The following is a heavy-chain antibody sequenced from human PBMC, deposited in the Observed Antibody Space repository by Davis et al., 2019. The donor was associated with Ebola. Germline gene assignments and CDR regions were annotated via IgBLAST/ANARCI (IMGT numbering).Heavy chain of an antibody. CDR3: ARHLWGGDYGR. Sequence: LRLSCTVSGGSISSGGYYWSWIRQHPGKGLEWIGYIYYSGSTYYNPSLKSRVTISVDTSKNQFSLKLSSVTAADTAVYYCARHLWGGDYGRWGQGTLVTVSS. CDR1: GGSISSGGYY. J-gene: IGHJ4*02. V-gene: IGHV4-39*01. D-gene: IGHD4-17*01. CDR2: IYYSGST.